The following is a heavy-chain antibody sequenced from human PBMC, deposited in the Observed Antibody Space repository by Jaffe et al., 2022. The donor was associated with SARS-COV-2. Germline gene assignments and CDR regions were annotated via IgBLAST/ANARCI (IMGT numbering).Heavy chain of an antibody. D-gene: IGHD6-13*01. CDR2: INPNSGGT. V-gene: IGHV1-2*02. J-gene: IGHJ5*02. CDR1: GYTFTGYY. CDR3: ARGPYSSSWYERGNWFDP. Sequence: QVQLVQSGAEVKKPGASVKVSCKASGYTFTGYYMHWVRQAPGQGLEWMGWINPNSGGTNYAQKFQGRVTMTRDTSISTAYMELSRLRSDDTAVYYCARGPYSSSWYERGNWFDPWGQGTLVTVSS.